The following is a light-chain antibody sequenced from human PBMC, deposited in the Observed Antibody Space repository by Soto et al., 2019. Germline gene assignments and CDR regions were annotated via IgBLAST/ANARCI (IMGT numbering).Light chain of an antibody. V-gene: IGLV2-14*01. CDR2: EVS. CDR1: SSDVGGYNY. CDR3: ISYTSNSTLYV. J-gene: IGLJ1*01. Sequence: QSALTQPASVSGSPGQSITISCTGTSSDVGGYNYVSWYQQHPGKAPKLMIYEVSNRPSGVSNRFSGSKSGNTASLTISGFQAEDEADYYCISYTSNSTLYVFGTGTKLTVL.